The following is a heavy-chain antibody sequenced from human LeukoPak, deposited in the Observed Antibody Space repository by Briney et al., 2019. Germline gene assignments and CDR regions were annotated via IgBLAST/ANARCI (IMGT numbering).Heavy chain of an antibody. V-gene: IGHV4-34*01. J-gene: IGHJ6*02. D-gene: IGHD6-13*01. CDR3: ARGIAAAPPPPIGMDV. Sequence: SEILSLTCAVYGGSFSGYYWSWIRQPPGKGLEWIGEINHSGSTNYNPSLKSRVTISVDTSKNQFSLKLSSVTAADTAVYYCARGIAAAPPPPIGMDVWGQGTTVTVSS. CDR2: INHSGST. CDR1: GGSFSGYY.